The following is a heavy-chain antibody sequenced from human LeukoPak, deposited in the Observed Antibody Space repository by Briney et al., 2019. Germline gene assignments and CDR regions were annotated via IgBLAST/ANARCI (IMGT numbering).Heavy chain of an antibody. D-gene: IGHD2-2*01. CDR1: GGSISSYY. J-gene: IGHJ4*02. Sequence: PSETLSLTCTVSGGSISSYYWSWIRLPPGKGLEWIGYIYYSGSINYNPSPKSRVIISVDKSKNQFSLKLTSVTAADTAVYYCARLQLRHCSRTSCANEFDYWGQGTLVTVSS. CDR3: ARLQLRHCSRTSCANEFDY. CDR2: IYYSGSI. V-gene: IGHV4-59*01.